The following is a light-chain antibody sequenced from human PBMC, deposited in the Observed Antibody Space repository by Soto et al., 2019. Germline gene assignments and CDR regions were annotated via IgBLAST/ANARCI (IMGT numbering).Light chain of an antibody. CDR3: HQRYNTPST. CDR2: DAS. J-gene: IGKJ2*02. Sequence: DIQMTQSPSSLSASVGDRVTITCRASQSISSSLNWYQQKPGRAPKLLIYDASSLQSGGPSRFSGSGSGTDFTLTISSLQPADVSTYYCHQRYNTPSTFGQGTKLEIK. CDR1: QSISSS. V-gene: IGKV1-39*01.